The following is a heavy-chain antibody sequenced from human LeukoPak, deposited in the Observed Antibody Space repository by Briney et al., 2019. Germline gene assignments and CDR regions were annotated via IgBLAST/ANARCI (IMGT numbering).Heavy chain of an antibody. Sequence: PGGSLRLSCAASGFTFSSYGMHWVRQAPGKGLEWVAFIRYDGGNKYYADSVKGRFTISRDNSKNTLYLQMNSLRAEDTAVYYCAKDAPGIAVAGSPSWGQGTLVTVSS. CDR2: IRYDGGNK. J-gene: IGHJ4*02. CDR1: GFTFSSYG. D-gene: IGHD6-19*01. V-gene: IGHV3-30*02. CDR3: AKDAPGIAVAGSPS.